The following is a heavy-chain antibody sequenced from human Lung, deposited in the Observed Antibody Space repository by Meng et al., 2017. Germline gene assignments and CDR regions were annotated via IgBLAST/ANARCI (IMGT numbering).Heavy chain of an antibody. J-gene: IGHJ4*02. Sequence: QGQLKAWGPGLLTPSETLSLTCVVSGGSFSDYYWSWIRQPPGKGLEWIGEINHSGSTNYNPSLESRATISVDTSQNNLSLKLSSVTAADSAVYYCARGPTTMAHDFDYWGQGTLVTVSS. CDR1: GGSFSDYY. CDR2: INHSGST. CDR3: ARGPTTMAHDFDY. V-gene: IGHV4-34*01. D-gene: IGHD4-11*01.